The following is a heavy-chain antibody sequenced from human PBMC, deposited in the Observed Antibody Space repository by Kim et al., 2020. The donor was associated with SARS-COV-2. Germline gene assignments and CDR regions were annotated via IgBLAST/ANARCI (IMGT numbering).Heavy chain of an antibody. Sequence: SETLSLTCTVSGGSVSSGSYYWSWIRQPPGKGLEWIGYIYYSGSTNYNPSLKSRVTISVDTSKNQFSLKLSSVTAADTAVYYCARVQIYDFWSGYYMYYFDYWGQGTLVTVSS. CDR2: IYYSGST. J-gene: IGHJ4*02. D-gene: IGHD3-3*01. CDR1: GGSVSSGSYY. V-gene: IGHV4-61*01. CDR3: ARVQIYDFWSGYYMYYFDY.